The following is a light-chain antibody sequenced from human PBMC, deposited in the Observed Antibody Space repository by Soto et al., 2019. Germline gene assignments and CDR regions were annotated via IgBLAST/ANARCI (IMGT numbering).Light chain of an antibody. CDR2: GTS. CDR3: QQYHNWPIT. Sequence: EIVMTQSPATLSVSPGERAILSCRASQSVSTNLAWYHQKPGQAPRLLIYGTSTRATDIPARFTGSGSETEITLTISSLQSEDFAVYYCQQYHNWPITFGQGTRLEIK. V-gene: IGKV3-15*01. CDR1: QSVSTN. J-gene: IGKJ5*01.